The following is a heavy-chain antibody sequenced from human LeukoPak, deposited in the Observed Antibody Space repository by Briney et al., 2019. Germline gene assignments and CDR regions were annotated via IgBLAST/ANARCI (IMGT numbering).Heavy chain of an antibody. J-gene: IGHJ5*02. Sequence: GGSLRLSCAASGFTFSSYAMSWVRQAPGKGLEWVSAISGSGGSTHYADSVKGRFTISRDNSKNTLYLQMNSLRAEDTAVYYCAKAMYDILTGYPYNWFDPWGQGTLVTVSS. D-gene: IGHD3-9*01. CDR3: AKAMYDILTGYPYNWFDP. CDR2: ISGSGGST. V-gene: IGHV3-23*01. CDR1: GFTFSSYA.